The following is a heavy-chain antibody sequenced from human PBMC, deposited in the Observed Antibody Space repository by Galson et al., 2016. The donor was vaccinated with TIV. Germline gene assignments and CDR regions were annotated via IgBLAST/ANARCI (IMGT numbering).Heavy chain of an antibody. Sequence: SLRLSCAASRFTFSSYGMHWVRQAPGKGLEWVSSISFTGGSTYYADSVKGRFTVSRDNSKNTVYLQMNRLRTDDTATYFCAKDRVKTVFGAGSFDCWGKGTRLTVSS. V-gene: IGHV3-23*01. D-gene: IGHD3-3*01. CDR1: RFTFSSYG. J-gene: IGHJ4*02. CDR3: AKDRVKTVFGAGSFDC. CDR2: ISFTGGST.